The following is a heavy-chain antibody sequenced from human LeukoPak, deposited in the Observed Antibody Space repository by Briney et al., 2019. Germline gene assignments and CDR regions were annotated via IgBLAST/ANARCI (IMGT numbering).Heavy chain of an antibody. CDR3: ARNIAAAANWFDP. CDR1: GYTFTSYD. CDR2: MNPNSGNT. J-gene: IGHJ5*02. D-gene: IGHD6-13*01. V-gene: IGHV1-8*03. Sequence: ASVKVSCKASGYTFTSYDINWVRQATGQGLEWMGWMNPNSGNTGYAQKFQGRVTITRNTSISTAYMELSSLRSEDTAVYYCARNIAAAANWFDPWGQGTLVTVSS.